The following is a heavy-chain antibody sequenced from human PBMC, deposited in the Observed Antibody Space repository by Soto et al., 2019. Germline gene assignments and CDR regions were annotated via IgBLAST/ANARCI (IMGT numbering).Heavy chain of an antibody. CDR3: TRIRRADSYDVGGGYAGAPDSWFAR. D-gene: IGHD3-16*01. CDR1: GSSLSNVRMG. J-gene: IGHJ5*02. CDR2: IFSKEKR. Sequence: QVTLTESGPVLVKPTETLTLTCSVSGSSLSNVRMGVSWFRQAPGKALEWPAHIFSKEKRSYNPSLKNRGIIPRDTLKSTPVLTVTSVGAGDTGTYFCTRIRRADSYDVGGGYAGAPDSWFARWGRGILVTVSS. V-gene: IGHV2-26*01.